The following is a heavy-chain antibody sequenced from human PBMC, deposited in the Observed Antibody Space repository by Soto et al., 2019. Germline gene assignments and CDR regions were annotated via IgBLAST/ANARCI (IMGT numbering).Heavy chain of an antibody. D-gene: IGHD3-22*01. J-gene: IGHJ4*02. V-gene: IGHV3-23*01. CDR2: ISGSGGST. Sequence: PGGSLRLSCAASGFTSSSYAMSWVRQAPGKGLEWVSAISGSGGSTYYADSVKGRFTISRDNSKNTLYLQMNSLRAEDTAVYYCAKDQSYRSGYLDYWGQGTLVTVSS. CDR3: AKDQSYRSGYLDY. CDR1: GFTSSSYA.